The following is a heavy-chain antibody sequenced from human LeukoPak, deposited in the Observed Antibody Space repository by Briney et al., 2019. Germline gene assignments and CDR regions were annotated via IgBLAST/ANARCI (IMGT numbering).Heavy chain of an antibody. J-gene: IGHJ4*02. D-gene: IGHD6-19*01. CDR2: IKQDGSEK. V-gene: IGHV3-7*01. Sequence: SWVRQAPGKGLEWVANIKQDGSEKYYVDSVKGRFTISRDNAKNSLYLQMNSLRAEDTAVYYCAREKYSSGWYVDYWGQGTLVTVSS. CDR3: AREKYSSGWYVDY.